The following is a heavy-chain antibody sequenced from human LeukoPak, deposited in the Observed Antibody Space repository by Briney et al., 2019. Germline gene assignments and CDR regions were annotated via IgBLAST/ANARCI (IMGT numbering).Heavy chain of an antibody. Sequence: PSETLSLTCTVSGGSISSSSYYWGWIRQPPGKGLERIGSISSSGSTYYNPSLKSRVTISVDTSKNQFSLKLSSVTAADTAVYYCARPATPGVFYYCMDVWGKGTTVTVSS. CDR3: ARPATPGVFYYCMDV. J-gene: IGHJ6*03. CDR1: GGSISSSSYY. CDR2: ISSSGST. D-gene: IGHD6-13*01. V-gene: IGHV4-39*01.